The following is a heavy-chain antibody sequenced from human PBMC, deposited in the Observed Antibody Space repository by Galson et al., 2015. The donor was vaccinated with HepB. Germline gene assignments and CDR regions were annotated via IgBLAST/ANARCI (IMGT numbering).Heavy chain of an antibody. D-gene: IGHD1-7*01. CDR1: GYSFTSYW. J-gene: IGHJ3*02. CDR3: ASHLWPGITGTRENAFDI. V-gene: IGHV5-51*01. CDR2: IYPGDSDT. Sequence: QSGAEVKKPGESLKISCKGSGYSFTSYWIGWVRQMPGKGLEWMGIIYPGDSDTRYSPSFQGQVTISADKSISTAYLQWSSLKASDTAMYYCASHLWPGITGTRENAFDIWGQGTMVTVSS.